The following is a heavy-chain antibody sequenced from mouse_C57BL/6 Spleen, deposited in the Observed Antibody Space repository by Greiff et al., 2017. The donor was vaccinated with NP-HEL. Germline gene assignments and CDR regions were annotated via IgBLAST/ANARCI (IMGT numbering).Heavy chain of an antibody. CDR1: GFTFSSYA. CDR3: ARDTTTVVGVDYCDY. V-gene: IGHV5-4*01. D-gene: IGHD1-1*01. Sequence: EVKLVESGGGLVKPGGSLKLSCAASGFTFSSYAMSWVRQTPEKRLEWVATISDGGSYTYYPDNVKGRFTISRDNAKNNLYLQMSHLKSEDTAMYYCARDTTTVVGVDYCDYWGQGTTLTVSS. J-gene: IGHJ2*01. CDR2: ISDGGSYT.